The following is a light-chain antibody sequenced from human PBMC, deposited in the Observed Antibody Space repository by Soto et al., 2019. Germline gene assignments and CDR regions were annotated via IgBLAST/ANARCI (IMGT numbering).Light chain of an antibody. Sequence: SYELTQPPSVSVSPGQTASITCSGDNLGDKYASWYQQRPGQSPVLVIYQDTKRPSGIPERFSGSNSGNTATLTISGTQTMDEADYYCQAWDSSTLFFGGGTKVTVL. CDR1: NLGDKY. CDR3: QAWDSSTLF. J-gene: IGLJ2*01. V-gene: IGLV3-1*01. CDR2: QDT.